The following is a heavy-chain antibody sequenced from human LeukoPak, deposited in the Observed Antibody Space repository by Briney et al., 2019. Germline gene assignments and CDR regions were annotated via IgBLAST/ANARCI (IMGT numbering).Heavy chain of an antibody. J-gene: IGHJ4*02. CDR2: ISAYNGNT. CDR1: GYTFTSYG. CDR3: ARERKYSSGWYPFDY. Sequence: ASVKVSCKASGYTFTSYGISWVRQAPGQGLEWMGRISAYNGNTNYAQKLQGRVTMTTDTSTSTAYMELRSLRSDDTAVYYCARERKYSSGWYPFDYWGQGTLVTVSS. D-gene: IGHD6-19*01. V-gene: IGHV1-18*04.